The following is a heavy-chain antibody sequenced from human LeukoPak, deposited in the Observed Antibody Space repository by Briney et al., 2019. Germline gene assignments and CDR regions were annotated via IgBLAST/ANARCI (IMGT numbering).Heavy chain of an antibody. CDR3: AISRYSSSWYYFDY. D-gene: IGHD6-13*01. V-gene: IGHV1-46*01. CDR2: TEPISAST. J-gene: IGHJ4*02. CDR1: GYTFTSYY. Sequence: ASVKPSCKASGYTFTSYYMHWVRQAPGQGLEWMGITEPISASTNYAQKFQGRVTMTRDTSTTTIYMALYSLRSEDTAVPYCAISRYSSSWYYFDYWGQGTLVTVSS.